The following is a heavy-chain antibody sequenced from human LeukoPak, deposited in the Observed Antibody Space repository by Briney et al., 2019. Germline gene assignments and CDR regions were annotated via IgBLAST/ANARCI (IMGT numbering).Heavy chain of an antibody. D-gene: IGHD2-15*01. V-gene: IGHV3-20*04. CDR3: ARDAAPGYFDL. CDR1: GFTFDDYG. J-gene: IGHJ2*01. Sequence: GGSLRLSCAASGFTFDDYGMSWVRQAPGKGLEWVSGINWNGGSTGYADSVKGRFTISRDNTKNTLYLHMDSLRAEDTAVYYCARDAAPGYFDLWGCGTLVTVSS. CDR2: INWNGGST.